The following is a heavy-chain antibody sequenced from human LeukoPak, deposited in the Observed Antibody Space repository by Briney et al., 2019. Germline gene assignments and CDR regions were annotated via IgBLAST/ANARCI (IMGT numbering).Heavy chain of an antibody. CDR2: IYSGGST. Sequence: GGSLRLSCAASEFTVSSHYMSWVRQAPGKGLEWVSVIYSGGSTYYADSVKGRFTISRDKSKNTLYLQMNSLRAEDTAVYYCARDSDRRRDLPFAYWGQGALVTVSS. D-gene: IGHD5-24*01. V-gene: IGHV3-66*02. J-gene: IGHJ4*02. CDR3: ARDSDRRRDLPFAY. CDR1: EFTVSSHY.